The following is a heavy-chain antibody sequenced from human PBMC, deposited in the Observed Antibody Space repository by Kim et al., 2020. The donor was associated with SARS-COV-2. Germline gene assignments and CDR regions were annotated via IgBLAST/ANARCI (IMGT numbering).Heavy chain of an antibody. V-gene: IGHV3-33*06. CDR2: IWYDGSNK. CDR3: AKSVVGAAGGLYFDY. Sequence: GGSLRLSCAASGFTFSSYAMHWIRQAPGKGLEWVAVIWYDGSNKYYADSVKGRFTISRDNSKNTLYLQMTSLRAEGTAVYYCAKSVVGAAGGLYFDYWGQGTLVTVSS. J-gene: IGHJ4*02. D-gene: IGHD2-15*01. CDR1: GFTFSSYA.